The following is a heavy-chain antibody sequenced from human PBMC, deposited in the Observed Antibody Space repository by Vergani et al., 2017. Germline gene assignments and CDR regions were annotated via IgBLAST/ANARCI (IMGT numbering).Heavy chain of an antibody. CDR1: GFTFSDYY. Sequence: QVQLVESGGGVVQPGRSLRLSCAASGFTFSDYYMIWIRQAPGKGLEWVSYISSSSSYTNYADSVKGRFTISRDNAKNSLYLQMNSLRAEDTAVYYCARDPDYGDYEYYFDYWGQGTLVTVSS. D-gene: IGHD4-17*01. V-gene: IGHV3-11*06. CDR3: ARDPDYGDYEYYFDY. J-gene: IGHJ4*02. CDR2: ISSSSSYT.